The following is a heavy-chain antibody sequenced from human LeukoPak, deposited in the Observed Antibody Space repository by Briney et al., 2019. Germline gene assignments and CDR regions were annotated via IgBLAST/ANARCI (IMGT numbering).Heavy chain of an antibody. D-gene: IGHD2-2*01. CDR2: FDPEDGET. V-gene: IGHV1-24*01. Sequence: GASVKISCKVSGYTLTELSMHWVRQAPGKGLEWMGGFDPEDGETIYAQKFQGRVTMTEDTSTDTAYMELSSLRSEDTAVYYCAGVSCTSTSCPGWIDPWGQGTLVTVSS. CDR3: AGVSCTSTSCPGWIDP. J-gene: IGHJ5*02. CDR1: GYTLTELS.